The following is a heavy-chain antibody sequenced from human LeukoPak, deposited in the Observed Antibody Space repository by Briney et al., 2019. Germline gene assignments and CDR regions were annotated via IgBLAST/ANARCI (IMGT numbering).Heavy chain of an antibody. CDR3: ARDSGPSIVGATDCDS. CDR1: GGTFSSYA. Sequence: GASVKVSCKASGGTFSSYAISWVRQAPGQGLEWMGRIIPILGIANYAQKLQGRVTITADKSTSTAYMELSSLRSEDTAVYYCARDSGPSIVGATDCDSWGQGTLVTVSS. D-gene: IGHD1-26*01. CDR2: IIPILGIA. J-gene: IGHJ4*02. V-gene: IGHV1-69*04.